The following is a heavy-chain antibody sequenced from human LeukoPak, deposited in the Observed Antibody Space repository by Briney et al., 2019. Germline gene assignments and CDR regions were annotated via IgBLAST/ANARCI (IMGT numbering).Heavy chain of an antibody. V-gene: IGHV1-2*06. J-gene: IGHJ5*02. Sequence: ASVKVSCKASGYTFTGYYMHWVRQAPGQGLEWMGRINPNSGGTNYAQKFQGRVTMTRDTSISTAYMELSRLRSEDTAVYYCARDLSVVPGVWFDPWGQGTLVTVSS. CDR3: ARDLSVVPGVWFDP. D-gene: IGHD2-2*01. CDR1: GYTFTGYY. CDR2: INPNSGGT.